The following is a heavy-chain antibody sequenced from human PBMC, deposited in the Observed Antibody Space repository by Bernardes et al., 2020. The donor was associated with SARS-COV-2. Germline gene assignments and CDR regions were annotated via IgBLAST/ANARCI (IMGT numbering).Heavy chain of an antibody. CDR2: ISAYNGNT. V-gene: IGHV1-18*01. D-gene: IGHD3-22*01. Sequence: ASVKVSCKASGYTFTSYGISWVRQAPGQGLEWMGWISAYNGNTNYAQKLQGRVTMTTDTSTSTAYMELRSLRSDDTAVYYCARDIPNSSGSIRLPYYYYGMDVWGQGTTVTVSS. CDR1: GYTFTSYG. CDR3: ARDIPNSSGSIRLPYYYYGMDV. J-gene: IGHJ6*02.